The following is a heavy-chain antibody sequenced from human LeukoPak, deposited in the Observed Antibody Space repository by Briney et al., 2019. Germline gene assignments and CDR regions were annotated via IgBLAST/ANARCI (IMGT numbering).Heavy chain of an antibody. Sequence: SQTLSLTCTVSGGSISSNSYYWSWIRQPAGKGLEWIGRIYTSGSTNYNPSLKSRVTMSVDTSKNQFSLKLSSVTAADTAVYYCARSGDSSGWFYGGYDYWGQGTLVTASS. CDR3: ARSGDSSGWFYGGYDY. CDR2: IYTSGST. D-gene: IGHD6-19*01. J-gene: IGHJ4*02. V-gene: IGHV4-61*02. CDR1: GGSISSNSYY.